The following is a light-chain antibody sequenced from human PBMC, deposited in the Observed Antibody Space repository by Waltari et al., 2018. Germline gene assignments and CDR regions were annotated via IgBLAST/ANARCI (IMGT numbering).Light chain of an antibody. CDR3: QQYYSALWT. Sequence: DIVMTQSPDSLPVSLGERATMNCKSSQSVLYSSNNKSYLAWYQQKPGQPPKLLIHWASTRESGVPDRFSGSGSGTDFTLTISSLQAEDVAVYYCQQYYSALWTFGQGTKVEIK. CDR2: WAS. V-gene: IGKV4-1*01. J-gene: IGKJ1*01. CDR1: QSVLYSSNNKSY.